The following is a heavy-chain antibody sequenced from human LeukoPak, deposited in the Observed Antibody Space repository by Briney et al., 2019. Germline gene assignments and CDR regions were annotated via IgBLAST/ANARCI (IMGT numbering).Heavy chain of an antibody. V-gene: IGHV1-2*02. CDR3: ARAPKNDAYDI. J-gene: IGHJ3*02. Sequence: ASVKISCKASGYTFTGYYIHCVRQAPGQGLEWVGWTNPNSGDTHYAQNFQGRVTMTRDTSISTASMDLSRLRSDDTAVYYCARAPKNDAYDIWGRGTMVTVSS. CDR1: GYTFTGYY. CDR2: TNPNSGDT.